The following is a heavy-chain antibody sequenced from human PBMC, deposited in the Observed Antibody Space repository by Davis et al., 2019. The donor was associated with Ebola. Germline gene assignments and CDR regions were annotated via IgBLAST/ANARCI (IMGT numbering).Heavy chain of an antibody. D-gene: IGHD5-24*01. CDR3: ARHVVGRVAGGSIDH. CDR1: GYSISSGYY. V-gene: IGHV4-38-2*02. CDR2: IGTMFYSGST. J-gene: IGHJ4*02. Sequence: MPSETLSLTCTVSGYSISSGYYWGWIRQPPGKGLEWIGSIGTMFYSGSTPYNPSLKSRVSISIDTSKNHFTLNLGSVTAADTAIYYCARHVVGRVAGGSIDHWGQGTLVTVSS.